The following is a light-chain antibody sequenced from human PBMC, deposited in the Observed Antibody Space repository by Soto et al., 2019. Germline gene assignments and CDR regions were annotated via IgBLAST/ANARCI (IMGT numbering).Light chain of an antibody. V-gene: IGKV2-28*01. J-gene: IGKJ1*01. Sequence: DIVMTQSPLSLTVTPGEPASISCRSSQSLLHSNGYNYLDWYLQKPGQSPQLLIYLGSNRASGVPDRFSGSGSGTDFTLRISRVEDDDVGLYYCMQGLQTPWTFGQGTKVDIK. CDR3: MQGLQTPWT. CDR2: LGS. CDR1: QSLLHSNGYNY.